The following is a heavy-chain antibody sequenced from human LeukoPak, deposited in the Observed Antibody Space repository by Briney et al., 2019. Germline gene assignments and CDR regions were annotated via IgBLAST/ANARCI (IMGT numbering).Heavy chain of an antibody. CDR2: ISSSGSTI. CDR3: AKWGCSGGSCYPFDY. D-gene: IGHD2-15*01. V-gene: IGHV3-11*01. Sequence: GGSLRLFCAASGFTFSDYYMSWIRQAPGKGLEWVSYISSSGSTIYYADSVKGRFTISRDNSKNTLYLQMNSLRAEDTAVYYCAKWGCSGGSCYPFDYWGQGTLVTVSS. CDR1: GFTFSDYY. J-gene: IGHJ4*02.